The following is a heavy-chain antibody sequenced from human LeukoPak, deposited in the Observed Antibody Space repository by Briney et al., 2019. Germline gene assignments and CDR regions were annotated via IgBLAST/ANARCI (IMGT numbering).Heavy chain of an antibody. J-gene: IGHJ3*02. D-gene: IGHD3-10*01. CDR3: ARRGAVSGWFGELHDAFDI. CDR2: INPNSGGT. CDR1: GYTFSGYY. V-gene: IGHV1-2*02. Sequence: ASVKVSCKASGYTFSGYYVHWVRQAPGQGLEWMGWINPNSGGTNYAPQFQGRVTMTRDTSMSIAYMEMIRLRSDDTAVYYCARRGAVSGWFGELHDAFDIWGQGTMVTVSS.